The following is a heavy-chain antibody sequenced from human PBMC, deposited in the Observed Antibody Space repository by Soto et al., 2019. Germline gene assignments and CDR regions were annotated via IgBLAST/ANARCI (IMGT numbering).Heavy chain of an antibody. V-gene: IGHV4-39*01. Sequence: QPQLQESGPGLVKPSETLSLTCTVSGASIISTSYFWGWIRQPSGKGLEWIGTISYSGSTFYNPSRRGQVTISVDASTTHFSLKLSSVTAADSAVYYCAALLGHCTGGTCFSRWFDPWGQGTMVTVSS. CDR2: ISYSGST. CDR1: GASIISTSYF. J-gene: IGHJ5*02. CDR3: AALLGHCTGGTCFSRWFDP. D-gene: IGHD2-15*01.